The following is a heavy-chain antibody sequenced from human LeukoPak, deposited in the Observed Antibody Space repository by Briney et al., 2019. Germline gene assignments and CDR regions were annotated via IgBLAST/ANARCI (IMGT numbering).Heavy chain of an antibody. CDR2: IYYSGST. J-gene: IGHJ5*02. D-gene: IGHD1-26*01. V-gene: IGHV4-59*02. Sequence: KTSETLSLTCTVSGGSVSSYYWSWIRQPPGKGLEWIGYIYYSGSTNYNPSLKSRVTISVDTSKNQFSLKLSSVTAADTAVYYCARMIFSGELPQFSWFDPWGQGTLVTVSS. CDR3: ARMIFSGELPQFSWFDP. CDR1: GGSVSSYY.